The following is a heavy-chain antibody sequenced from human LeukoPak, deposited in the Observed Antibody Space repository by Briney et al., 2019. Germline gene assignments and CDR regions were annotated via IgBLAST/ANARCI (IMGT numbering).Heavy chain of an antibody. D-gene: IGHD4-17*01. Sequence: ASVKVSCKASGYTFTDYYIHWIRQAPGQGLEWMGRINPNSGGTNYAQKFQGRVTMTRDTSISTAYMELRRLRSDDTAVYYCARSSYGDYEYYFDYWGQGTLVTVSS. CDR1: GYTFTDYY. J-gene: IGHJ4*02. CDR3: ARSSYGDYEYYFDY. CDR2: INPNSGGT. V-gene: IGHV1-2*02.